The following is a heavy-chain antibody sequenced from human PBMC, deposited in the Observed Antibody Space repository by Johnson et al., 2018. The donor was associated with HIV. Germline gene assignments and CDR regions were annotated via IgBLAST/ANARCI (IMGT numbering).Heavy chain of an antibody. D-gene: IGHD6-6*01. Sequence: VQLVESGGGLVQPGGSLRLSCGASGFTFSDYWMSWVRQAPGKGLEWVSLIYRGGSTYYADSVKGRFTISRDNSKNTLYLQMNSLRAEDTAVYYCAKDMGYSSSYDAFDIWGQGTMVTVSS. CDR1: GFTFSDYW. V-gene: IGHV3-66*01. CDR3: AKDMGYSSSYDAFDI. J-gene: IGHJ3*02. CDR2: IYRGGST.